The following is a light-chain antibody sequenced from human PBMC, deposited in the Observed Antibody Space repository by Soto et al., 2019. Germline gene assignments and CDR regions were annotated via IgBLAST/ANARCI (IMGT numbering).Light chain of an antibody. V-gene: IGKV1-9*01. CDR2: TAS. J-gene: IGKJ1*01. Sequence: IQLTQSPSSLSASVGDRVTITCRASQGISSYLAWYQQKPGKASKLLIYTASTLQSGVPSRFSGSGSGTDFTLTISSLQPDDFATYYCLQLNSYPRTFGQGTKVEIK. CDR3: LQLNSYPRT. CDR1: QGISSY.